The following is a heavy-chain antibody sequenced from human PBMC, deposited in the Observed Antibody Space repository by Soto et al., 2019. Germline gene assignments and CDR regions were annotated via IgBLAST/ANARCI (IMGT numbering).Heavy chain of an antibody. CDR1: GGSISSSNW. Sequence: SETLSLTCAVSGGSISSSNWWSWVRQPPGKGLEWIGEIYHSGSTNYNPSLKSRVTISVDKSKNQFSLKLSSVTAADTAVYYCARVPDGGSFPFDYCGQGTLVTVSS. J-gene: IGHJ4*02. V-gene: IGHV4-4*02. CDR2: IYHSGST. CDR3: ARVPDGGSFPFDY. D-gene: IGHD2-15*01.